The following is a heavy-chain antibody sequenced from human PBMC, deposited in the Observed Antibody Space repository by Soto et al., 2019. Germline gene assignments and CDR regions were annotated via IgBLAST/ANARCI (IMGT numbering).Heavy chain of an antibody. D-gene: IGHD3-22*01. CDR3: ARVSRSIPIDSSGSHYYYYGMDV. V-gene: IGHV3-21*01. CDR2: ISSSSSYI. CDR1: GFTFSSYS. J-gene: IGHJ6*02. Sequence: GGSLRLSCAASGFTFSSYSMNWVRQAPGKGLEWVSSISSSSSYIYYADSVKGRFTISRDNAKNSLYLQMNSLRAEDTAVYYCARVSRSIPIDSSGSHYYYYGMDVWGQGTTVTVSS.